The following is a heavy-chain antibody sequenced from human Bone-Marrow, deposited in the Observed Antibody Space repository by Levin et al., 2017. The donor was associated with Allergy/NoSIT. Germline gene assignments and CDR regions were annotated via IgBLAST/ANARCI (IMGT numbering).Heavy chain of an antibody. CDR1: GFTFSSYW. V-gene: IGHV3-74*01. CDR2: INSDGSST. Sequence: RPGGSLRLSCAASGFTFSSYWMHWVRQAPGKGLVWVSRINSDGSSTSYADSVKGRFTISGDNAKNTLYLQMNSLRAEDTAVYYCARDHATTVTTTSPFDYWGQVTLVTVSS. D-gene: IGHD4-17*01. CDR3: ARDHATTVTTTSPFDY. J-gene: IGHJ4*02.